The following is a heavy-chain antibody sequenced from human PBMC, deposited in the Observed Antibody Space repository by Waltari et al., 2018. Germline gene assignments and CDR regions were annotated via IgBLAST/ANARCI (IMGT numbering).Heavy chain of an antibody. CDR2: IYYSGST. D-gene: IGHD6-13*01. CDR1: GGSISSSSYY. Sequence: QLQLQESGPGLVKPSETLSLTCTVSGGSISSSSYYWGWIRQPPGKGLEWIGSIYYSGSTYYNPSLKSRVTISVDTSKNQFSLKLSSVTAADTAVYYCASPPPGYSGFWYFDYWGQGTLVTVSS. CDR3: ASPPPGYSGFWYFDY. J-gene: IGHJ4*02. V-gene: IGHV4-39*07.